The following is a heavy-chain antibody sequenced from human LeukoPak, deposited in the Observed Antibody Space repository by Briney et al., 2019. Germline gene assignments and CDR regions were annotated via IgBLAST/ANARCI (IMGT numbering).Heavy chain of an antibody. V-gene: IGHV3-43*02. Sequence: GGSLRLSCAASGFTFDDYAMHWGRQAPGKGLEWVSLISGDGGSTYYADSVKGRFTISRDNSKNSLYLQMNSLRTEDTALYYCAKENYYGSGSQYYYYGMDVWGQGTTVTVSS. J-gene: IGHJ6*02. CDR3: AKENYYGSGSQYYYYGMDV. CDR2: ISGDGGST. D-gene: IGHD3-10*01. CDR1: GFTFDDYA.